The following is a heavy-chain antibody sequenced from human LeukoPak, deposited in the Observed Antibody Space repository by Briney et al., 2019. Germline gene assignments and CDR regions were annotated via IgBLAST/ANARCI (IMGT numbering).Heavy chain of an antibody. CDR3: AKVTGGDMITYGGVDY. Sequence: PGGSLRLSCAASGFTFSSYTMTWVRQASGKGLEWVSAISGSGDITYYADSVEGRFTISRDNSKNTLFLQMDSLRVEDTAVHYCAKVTGGDMITYGGVDYWGQGTLVTVSS. V-gene: IGHV3-23*01. CDR1: GFTFSSYT. J-gene: IGHJ4*02. D-gene: IGHD3-16*01. CDR2: ISGSGDIT.